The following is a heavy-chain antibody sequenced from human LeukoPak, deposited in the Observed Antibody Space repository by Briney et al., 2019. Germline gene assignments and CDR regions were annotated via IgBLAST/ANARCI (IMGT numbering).Heavy chain of an antibody. CDR3: ARVSYSGYRDLDY. J-gene: IGHJ4*02. Sequence: PGGSLRLSCAASGFTFSSYEMNWVRQAPGKGLEWVSCISSSGSTIYYADSVKGRFTISRDNAKNSLYLQMNSLRAEDTAVYYCARVSYSGYRDLDYWGQGTLVTVSS. CDR1: GFTFSSYE. V-gene: IGHV3-48*03. D-gene: IGHD5-12*01. CDR2: ISSSGSTI.